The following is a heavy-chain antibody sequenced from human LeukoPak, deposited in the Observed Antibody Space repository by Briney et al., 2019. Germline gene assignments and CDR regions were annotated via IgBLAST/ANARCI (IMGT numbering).Heavy chain of an antibody. Sequence: GGSLRLSCAASGFTFDNYAMHWVRQAPGKGLECVAVISYDGSNKYYRDFLKGRFTISRDNSKKSLYLQMNSLRAEDTAVYYCARGTNWSPLDFDYWGQGSLVTVSS. CDR2: ISYDGSNK. CDR3: ARGTNWSPLDFDY. CDR1: GFTFDNYA. V-gene: IGHV3-30-3*01. J-gene: IGHJ4*02. D-gene: IGHD1-20*01.